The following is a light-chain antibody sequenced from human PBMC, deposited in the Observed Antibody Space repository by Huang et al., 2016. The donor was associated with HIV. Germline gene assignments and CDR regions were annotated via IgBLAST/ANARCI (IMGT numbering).Light chain of an antibody. Sequence: VVLTQSPLSLPVTLGQPASISCKSSHSLLHSDGNTYLNWFLQRPGQSPRRLIYEVSNRDFGVPARFSGSGSGADFTLTISRVEADDIGVYYCMQGTHRPQTFGQGTKVEVK. CDR1: HSLLHSDGNTY. V-gene: IGKV2-30*02. CDR3: MQGTHRPQT. CDR2: EVS. J-gene: IGKJ1*01.